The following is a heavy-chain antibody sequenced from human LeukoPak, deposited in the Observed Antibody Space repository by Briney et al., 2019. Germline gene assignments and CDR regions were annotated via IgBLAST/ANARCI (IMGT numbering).Heavy chain of an antibody. Sequence: SETLSLTCTVSGGSISSYYWSWIRQPPGKGLEWIGYIYYSENTNYNPSLKSRVTISVDTSKNQFSLKLSSVTAADTAVYYCARLRDDGSGGYYYGMDVWGQGTTVTVSS. V-gene: IGHV4-59*08. CDR2: IYYSENT. J-gene: IGHJ6*02. CDR1: GGSISSYY. CDR3: ARLRDDGSGGYYYGMDV. D-gene: IGHD3-22*01.